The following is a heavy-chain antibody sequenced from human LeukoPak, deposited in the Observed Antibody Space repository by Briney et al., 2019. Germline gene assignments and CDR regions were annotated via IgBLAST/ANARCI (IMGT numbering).Heavy chain of an antibody. CDR2: INTDGDRT. D-gene: IGHD2-15*01. CDR3: ARQLGYCSDGTCYFDS. V-gene: IGHV3-23*01. CDR1: GFTFSSYW. Sequence: GGSLRLSCAASGFTFSSYWMSWVRQTPGSGLEWVSSINTDGDRTYDADSVKGRFTISRDNSKKTVYLRMNSLRAEDTAIYYCARQLGYCSDGTCYFDSWGQGTLVTVSS. J-gene: IGHJ4*02.